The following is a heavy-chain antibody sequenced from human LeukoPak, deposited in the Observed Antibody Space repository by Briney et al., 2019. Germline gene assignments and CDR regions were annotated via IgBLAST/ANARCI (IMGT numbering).Heavy chain of an antibody. CDR3: ARDWGSTVTDSYYYGMDV. J-gene: IGHJ6*02. Sequence: PGGSLRLSCAASGFTFSRYAMHWVRLAPGKGLEYVSAIFSNGGSTYYANSVKGRFSISRDNSKNTLYLQMGSLRAEDMAVYYCARDWGSTVTDSYYYGMDVWGQGTTVTVSS. CDR2: IFSNGGST. D-gene: IGHD4-17*01. CDR1: GFTFSRYA. V-gene: IGHV3-64*01.